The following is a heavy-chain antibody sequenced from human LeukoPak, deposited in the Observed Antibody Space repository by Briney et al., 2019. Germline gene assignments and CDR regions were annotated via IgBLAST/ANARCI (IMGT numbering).Heavy chain of an antibody. CDR3: ARETHYDFWSGYLFDY. CDR1: GGSISSGGYY. D-gene: IGHD3-3*01. J-gene: IGHJ4*02. V-gene: IGHV4-31*03. CDR2: IYYSGST. Sequence: SETLSLTCTVSGGSISSGGYYWSWIRQHPGKGLEWIGYIYYSGSTYYNPSLKSRVTISVDTSKNQFSLKLSSVTAADTAVYYCARETHYDFWSGYLFDYWGQGTLVTASS.